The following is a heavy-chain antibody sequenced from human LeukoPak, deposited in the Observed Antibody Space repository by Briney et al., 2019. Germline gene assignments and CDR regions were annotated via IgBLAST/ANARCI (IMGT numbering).Heavy chain of an antibody. V-gene: IGHV1-2*07. Sequence: ASVKVSCKASGYTXTDYYMHWVRQAPGQGLEWMGWINPHSGTTDYVHKFQGRVTMTRDTSISTAYMELSRLRSDDTAVYYCARARGGGSGDYWGQGTLVTVSS. CDR3: ARARGGGSGDY. CDR2: INPHSGTT. CDR1: GYTXTDYY. J-gene: IGHJ4*02. D-gene: IGHD3-10*01.